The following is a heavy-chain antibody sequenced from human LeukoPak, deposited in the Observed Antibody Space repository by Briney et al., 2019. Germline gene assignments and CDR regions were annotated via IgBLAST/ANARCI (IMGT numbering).Heavy chain of an antibody. J-gene: IGHJ1*01. V-gene: IGHV5-51*01. Sequence: GESLKISCKGSGYSFTNYWIGWVRQVPGKGLEWMGITYPDDSDTRYSPSFQGQVTISADKSIRTAYLQWSSLKASDTAMYYCARLSWYSSTWYEGNFQYWGQGTLVSVSS. CDR1: GYSFTNYW. CDR2: TYPDDSDT. D-gene: IGHD6-13*01. CDR3: ARLSWYSSTWYEGNFQY.